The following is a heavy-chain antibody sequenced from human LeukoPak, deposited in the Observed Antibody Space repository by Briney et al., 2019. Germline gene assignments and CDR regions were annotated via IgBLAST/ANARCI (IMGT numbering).Heavy chain of an antibody. V-gene: IGHV3-13*01. Sequence: GGSLRLSCAASGFTFRNYDMHWVRQFPGRGLEWVSAIGIADDTHYPDSVKGRFTISRENAKNSLYLQMNSLRDGDTAVYYCVRGGIQVSGIDAFDIWGQGTIVTVSS. CDR1: GFTFRNYD. CDR2: IGIADDT. CDR3: VRGGIQVSGIDAFDI. J-gene: IGHJ3*02. D-gene: IGHD5/OR15-5a*01.